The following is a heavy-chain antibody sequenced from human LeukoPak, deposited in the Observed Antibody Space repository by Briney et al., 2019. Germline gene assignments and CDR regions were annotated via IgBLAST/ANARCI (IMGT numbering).Heavy chain of an antibody. D-gene: IGHD2-21*02. Sequence: SVKVSCKASGGTFSIYAINWVRQAPGQGLEWMGRIIPIIGIANYAQKFQGRVTITADKSTSTAYMELSSLRSEDTAVYYCATTYCGGDCAYYYYGMDVWGQGTTVTVSS. V-gene: IGHV1-69*04. J-gene: IGHJ6*02. CDR3: ATTYCGGDCAYYYYGMDV. CDR2: IIPIIGIA. CDR1: GGTFSIYA.